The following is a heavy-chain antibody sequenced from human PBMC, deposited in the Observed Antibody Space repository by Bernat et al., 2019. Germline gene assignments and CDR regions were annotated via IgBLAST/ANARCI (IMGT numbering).Heavy chain of an antibody. CDR2: IYYSGST. D-gene: IGHD5-24*01. Sequence: QVQLQESGPGLVKPSETLSLTCTVSGGSVSSGSYYWSWIRQPPGKGLEWIGYIYYSGSTNYNPSLKSRVTISVDTSKNQFSLKLSSVTAADTAVYYCARDGDGYNLFDYWGQGTLVTVSS. CDR1: GGSVSSGSYY. CDR3: ARDGDGYNLFDY. J-gene: IGHJ4*02. V-gene: IGHV4-61*01.